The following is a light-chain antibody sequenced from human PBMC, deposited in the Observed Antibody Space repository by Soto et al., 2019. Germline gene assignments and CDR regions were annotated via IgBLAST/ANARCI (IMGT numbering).Light chain of an antibody. V-gene: IGKV3-20*01. CDR1: QTLRNNY. Sequence: EIVLAHSPGTLSLCPGERATLSCRASQTLRNNYLAWYQQKPGQAPRLLMYGVSSRATGIPDRFSGSGSGTDFTLTINSLEPQDFAVYYCQQYERSPPTFAQGTKVDI. CDR2: GVS. CDR3: QQYERSPPT. J-gene: IGKJ1*01.